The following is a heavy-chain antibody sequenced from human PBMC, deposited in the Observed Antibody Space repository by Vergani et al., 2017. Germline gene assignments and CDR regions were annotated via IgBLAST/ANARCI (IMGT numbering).Heavy chain of an antibody. CDR3: AQDRKGGSCYPY. Sequence: QVQLQESGPGLVKPSETLSLTCTVPGGPISSYYWSWIRQPPGKGLEWIWYIYYSGITNYNPSLKSRVTISVDTSKNQFSLKLSSVSAADTAVYYCAQDRKGGSCYPYWGQGTLVTVSS. D-gene: IGHD2-2*01. CDR2: IYYSGIT. J-gene: IGHJ4*02. V-gene: IGHV4-59*01. CDR1: GGPISSYY.